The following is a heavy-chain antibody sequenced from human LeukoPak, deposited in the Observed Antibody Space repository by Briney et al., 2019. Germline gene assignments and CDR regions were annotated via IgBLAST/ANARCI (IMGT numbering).Heavy chain of an antibody. CDR1: GFTLSRYW. CDR2: IKQDGSEK. CDR3: ARDDCSSISCYHNWFDP. D-gene: IGHD2-2*01. J-gene: IGHJ5*02. Sequence: GGALRLSCAASGFTLSRYWRSGVRQAPAKGLEGVADIKQDGSEKYYVDSVKGRFTISRDNAKNSLYLQMNSLRAEDTAVYYCARDDCSSISCYHNWFDPWGQGTLVTVSS. V-gene: IGHV3-7*01.